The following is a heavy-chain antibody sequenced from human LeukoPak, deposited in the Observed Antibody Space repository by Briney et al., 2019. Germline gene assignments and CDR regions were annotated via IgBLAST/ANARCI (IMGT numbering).Heavy chain of an antibody. CDR2: INPSGGST. CDR1: GYTFTSYY. D-gene: IGHD3-10*01. CDR3: ARSARGVRGVTDIFDY. J-gene: IGHJ4*02. V-gene: IGHV1-46*01. Sequence: ASVKVSCKASGYTFTSYYIHWVRQAPGQGLEWMGIINPSGGSTSYAQKFQGRVTMTRDTSTSTVYMELSSLRSEDTAVYYCARSARGVRGVTDIFDYWGQGTLVTVSS.